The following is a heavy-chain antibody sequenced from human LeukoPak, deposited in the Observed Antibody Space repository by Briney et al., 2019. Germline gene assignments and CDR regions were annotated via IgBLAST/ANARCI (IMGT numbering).Heavy chain of an antibody. Sequence: PSETLSLTCTVSGGSISNYYWSWLRQPAGEGLEGIGRISASGSTNYNPSLMSRVTMSVDTSKNQISLKLTSVTAADTAVYYCARDHVYGSENPYYYYGMDVWGQGTTVSVSS. CDR2: ISASGST. V-gene: IGHV4-4*07. D-gene: IGHD3-10*01. J-gene: IGHJ6*02. CDR3: ARDHVYGSENPYYYYGMDV. CDR1: GGSISNYY.